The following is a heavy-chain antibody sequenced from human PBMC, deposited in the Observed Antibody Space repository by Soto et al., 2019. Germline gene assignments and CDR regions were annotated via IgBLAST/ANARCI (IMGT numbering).Heavy chain of an antibody. CDR2: IYYSGST. V-gene: IGHV4-59*01. D-gene: IGHD6-6*01. J-gene: IGHJ4*02. Sequence: PSETLSLTCTVSGGSISSYYWSWIRQPPGKGLEWIGYIYYSGSTNYNPSLKSRVTISVDTSKNQFSLKLSSVTAADTAVYYCARSIAALWIDYWGQGTLGTVS. CDR1: GGSISSYY. CDR3: ARSIAALWIDY.